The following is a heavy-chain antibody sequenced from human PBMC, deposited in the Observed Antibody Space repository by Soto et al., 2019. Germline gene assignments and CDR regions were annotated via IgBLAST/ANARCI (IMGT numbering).Heavy chain of an antibody. CDR3: ARDEVRYYDFLGGYSEVGYYSGMDV. J-gene: IGHJ6*02. V-gene: IGHV4-38-2*02. CDR1: GDSIIGIYH. Sequence: KPSETLSLTCAVSGDSIIGIYHWAWIRQSPGRGLEWIASIYHTGTTYYTPSLESRVTISVDTSKNQFSLQLSSVTAAATDVYYCARDEVRYYDFLGGYSEVGYYSGMDVWGQGATVTVSS. CDR2: IYHTGTT. D-gene: IGHD3-3*01.